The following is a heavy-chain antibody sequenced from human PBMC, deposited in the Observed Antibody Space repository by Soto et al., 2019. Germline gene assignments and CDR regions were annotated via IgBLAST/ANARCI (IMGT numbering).Heavy chain of an antibody. V-gene: IGHV1-69*02. D-gene: IGHD2-2*01. J-gene: IGHJ3*02. CDR2: IIATLDLT. CDR1: GGTFNSYT. Sequence: QVQLVQSGPELKKPGSSVRVSCRASGGTFNSYTITSVRQSPGQGLEWLGRIIATLDLTNSAQNFQGTVTITADKSTSTADMALTRLTSEDTAGSYCATYIGDQSAFDNWGQGTLVTFSS. CDR3: ATYIGDQSAFDN.